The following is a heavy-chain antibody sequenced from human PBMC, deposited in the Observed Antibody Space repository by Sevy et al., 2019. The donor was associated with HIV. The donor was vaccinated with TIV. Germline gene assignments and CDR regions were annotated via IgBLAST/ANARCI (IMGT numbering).Heavy chain of an antibody. CDR3: AKELGYCSSTSCRRGAFDI. V-gene: IGHV3-9*01. CDR2: ISWNSGSI. CDR1: GFTFDDYA. Sequence: GGSLRLSCAASGFTFDDYAMHWVRQAPGKGLEWVSGISWNSGSIGYADSVKGRFTISRDNAKNSLYLQMNSLRAEDTALYYCAKELGYCSSTSCRRGAFDIWGQGTMVTVSS. D-gene: IGHD2-2*01. J-gene: IGHJ3*02.